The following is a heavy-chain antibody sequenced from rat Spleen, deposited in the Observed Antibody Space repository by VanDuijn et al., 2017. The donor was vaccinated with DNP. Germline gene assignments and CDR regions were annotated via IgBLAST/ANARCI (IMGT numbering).Heavy chain of an antibody. J-gene: IGHJ4*01. CDR1: GFTFSDYN. CDR3: AKDRTGGFAMDA. D-gene: IGHD4-1*01. Sequence: EVQLVESGGGLVQPGRSLKVSCAASGFTFSDYNMAWVRQAPKKGLEWVAAISPSGSRPYSPDSVKGRFTISRENAKSTLYLQMDSLRSEDTATYYCAKDRTGGFAMDAWGQGTSVTVSS. CDR2: ISPSGSRP. V-gene: IGHV5S10*01.